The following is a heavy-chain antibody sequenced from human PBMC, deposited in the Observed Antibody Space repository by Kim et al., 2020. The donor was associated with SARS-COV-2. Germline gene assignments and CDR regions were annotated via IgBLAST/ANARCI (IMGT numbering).Heavy chain of an antibody. J-gene: IGHJ6*02. V-gene: IGHV3-23*01. CDR2: IRGVTAAT. Sequence: GGSLRLSCAASELTLSCYVMNWVRQAPGKGLEWVSTIRGVTAATFYADSVKGRFIISRDNSKNIVYLQMNSLRAEDTAIYYCAKRLASSALDVWGQGTA. CDR3: AKRLASSALDV. D-gene: IGHD6-6*01. CDR1: ELTLSCYV.